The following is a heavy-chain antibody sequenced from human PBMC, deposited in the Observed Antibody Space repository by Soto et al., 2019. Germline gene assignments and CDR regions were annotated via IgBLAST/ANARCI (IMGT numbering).Heavy chain of an antibody. V-gene: IGHV5-51*01. CDR2: IYPGDSDT. CDR3: ARQGRITMVRGVKGPINGMDV. D-gene: IGHD3-10*01. Sequence: TSYWIGWVRQMPGKGLEWMGIIYPGDSDTRYSPSFQVQVTISADKSISTAYLQWSSLKASDTAMYYCARQGRITMVRGVKGPINGMDVWGQGSTVTVSS. CDR1: TSYW. J-gene: IGHJ6*02.